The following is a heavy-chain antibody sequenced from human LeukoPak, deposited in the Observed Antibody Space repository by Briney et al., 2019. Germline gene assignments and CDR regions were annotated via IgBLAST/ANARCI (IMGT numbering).Heavy chain of an antibody. D-gene: IGHD3-3*01. CDR1: GGTFSSYA. V-gene: IGHV1-69*13. CDR2: ITVKFNII. CDR3: GRWAGSSTRDGFWSGPFNF. J-gene: IGHJ4*02. Sequence: ASVKVSCKASGGTFSSYAISWVRQAPGQGLEWMGGITVKFNIIKYAQKFQGRVTITADESTSTAYMELSGLRSEDTAMYYCGRWAGSSTRDGFWSGPFNFWGQGTLVSVSS.